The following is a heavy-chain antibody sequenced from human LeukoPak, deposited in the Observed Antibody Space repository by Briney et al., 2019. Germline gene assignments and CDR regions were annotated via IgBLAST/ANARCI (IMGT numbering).Heavy chain of an antibody. V-gene: IGHV3-48*03. D-gene: IGHD2-2*01. Sequence: PGGSLRLSCAASGFTFSSYEMNWVRQAPGKGLEWVSYISSSGSTIYYADSVKGRFTISRENAKNSLYLQMNSLRAGDTAVYYCASGYCSSTSCWNLEYWGQGTLVTVSS. J-gene: IGHJ4*02. CDR1: GFTFSSYE. CDR3: ASGYCSSTSCWNLEY. CDR2: ISSSGSTI.